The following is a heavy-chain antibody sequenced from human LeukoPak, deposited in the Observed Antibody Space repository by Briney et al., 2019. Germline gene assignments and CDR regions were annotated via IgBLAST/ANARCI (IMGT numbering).Heavy chain of an antibody. CDR1: GGSISSTSYY. D-gene: IGHD3-9*01. J-gene: IGHJ5*02. CDR2: IYYGGYT. CDR3: ERKNVLRYFDWLLEAHWFDP. Sequence: PSETLSLTCSVSGGSISSTSYYWGWIRQPPGKGLEWIGSIYYGGYTYYNPSLKSRVTISVDTSKNQFSLKLSSVTAADTAVYYCERKNVLRYFDWLLEAHWFDPWGQGALVTVSS. V-gene: IGHV4-39*07.